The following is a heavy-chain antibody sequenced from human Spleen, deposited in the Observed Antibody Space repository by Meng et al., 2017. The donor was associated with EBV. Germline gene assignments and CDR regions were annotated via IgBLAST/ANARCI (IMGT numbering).Heavy chain of an antibody. J-gene: IGHJ4*02. CDR1: GITPNSND. CDR3: ARAGLNWNYNF. CDR2: INPSGDTT. D-gene: IGHD1-7*01. V-gene: IGHV1-46*02. Sequence: QVQLGEVGGEGWRPWASVKITCKPSGITPNSNDFHWLRQVPGQGLEWMGIINPSGDTTSYSQKFQGRVSLTRDTSTSTVYMELSSLTSDDTAIYFCARAGLNWNYNFWGQGTLVTVSS.